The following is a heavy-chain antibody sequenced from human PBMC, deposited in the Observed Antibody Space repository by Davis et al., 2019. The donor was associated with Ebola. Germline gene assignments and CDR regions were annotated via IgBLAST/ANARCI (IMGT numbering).Heavy chain of an antibody. J-gene: IGHJ4*02. D-gene: IGHD2-15*01. V-gene: IGHV3-23*01. Sequence: GESLKISCAASGFTFSSYAMSWVRQAPVTGLEWVSAISGSGDSTYYADSVKGRFTISRDNSNNLLYLQMNSLRAEDTAVYYCAIPDCSGANCYSVYIKNWGQGTLVTVSS. CDR3: AIPDCSGANCYSVYIKN. CDR2: ISGSGDST. CDR1: GFTFSSYA.